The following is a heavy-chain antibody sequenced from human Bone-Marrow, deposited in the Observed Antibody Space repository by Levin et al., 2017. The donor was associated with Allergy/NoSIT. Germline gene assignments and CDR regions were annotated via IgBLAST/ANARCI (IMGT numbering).Heavy chain of an antibody. CDR3: AKYTSGWYVLDWSDY. D-gene: IGHD6-19*01. Sequence: GGSLRLSCAASGFTFSSYAMSWVRQAPGKGLEWVSGISGSGGSTHYADSVMGRFTISRDNSKNTLYLQMNSLRAEDTAVYYCAKYTSGWYVLDWSDYWGQGTLVTVSS. V-gene: IGHV3-23*01. CDR1: GFTFSSYA. J-gene: IGHJ4*02. CDR2: ISGSGGST.